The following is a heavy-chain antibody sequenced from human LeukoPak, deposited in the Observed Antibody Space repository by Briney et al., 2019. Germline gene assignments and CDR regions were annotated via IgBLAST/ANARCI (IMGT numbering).Heavy chain of an antibody. CDR1: GFTFSSYS. D-gene: IGHD1-26*01. J-gene: IGHJ4*02. Sequence: KPGGSLRLSCAAAGFTFSSYSMNWVRQAPGKGLEWVSSISSSSSYIYYADSVKGRFTISRDNSKNSLYLQMNSLRAEDTAVYYCARGVGATTVDYWGQGTLVTVSS. V-gene: IGHV3-21*01. CDR2: ISSSSSYI. CDR3: ARGVGATTVDY.